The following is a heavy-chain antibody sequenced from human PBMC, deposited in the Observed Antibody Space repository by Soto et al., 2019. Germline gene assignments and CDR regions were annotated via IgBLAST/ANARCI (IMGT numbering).Heavy chain of an antibody. CDR1: GYTFIGFS. Sequence: ASVKVSCKASGYTFIGFSLHWVRQAPGQGLEWMGWINPKSGDTNYAEKFQGRVTMTRDTSINTVYMELNSLNPDDTAVYYCSKGRWTVGHCSGGSCYDGMDVWGQGTTVTVS. J-gene: IGHJ6*02. V-gene: IGHV1-2*02. CDR3: SKGRWTVGHCSGGSCYDGMDV. D-gene: IGHD2-15*01. CDR2: INPKSGDT.